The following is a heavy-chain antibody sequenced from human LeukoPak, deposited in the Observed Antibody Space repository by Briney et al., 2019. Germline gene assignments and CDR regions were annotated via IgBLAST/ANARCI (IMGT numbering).Heavy chain of an antibody. J-gene: IGHJ4*02. Sequence: GGSLRLSCSVSGFTFSTFAMHWVRQAPGKGLEWVAVISSDGSIQYHADSVKGRFTISRDNSENTLYLQMNSLRTEDTAVYFCARDGNPRGEMATTYYFHYWGQGTLVTVSS. CDR3: ARDGNPRGEMATTYYFHY. CDR1: GFTFSTFA. V-gene: IGHV3-30-3*01. D-gene: IGHD5-24*01. CDR2: ISSDGSIQ.